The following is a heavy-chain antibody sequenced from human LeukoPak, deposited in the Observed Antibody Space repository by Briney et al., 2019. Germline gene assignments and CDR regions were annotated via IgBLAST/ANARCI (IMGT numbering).Heavy chain of an antibody. J-gene: IGHJ6*03. D-gene: IGHD2-15*01. V-gene: IGHV4-59*01. Sequence: SETLSLTCIVSGGSISNYFWSWIRQPPGKGLECIGYIYYSDSTNYNPSLKSRVTVSVDTSKNQFSLKLSSVTAADTAVYYCARFPGSAEYRHYYYMDVWGKGTTVTVSS. CDR1: GGSISNYF. CDR2: IYYSDST. CDR3: ARFPGSAEYRHYYYMDV.